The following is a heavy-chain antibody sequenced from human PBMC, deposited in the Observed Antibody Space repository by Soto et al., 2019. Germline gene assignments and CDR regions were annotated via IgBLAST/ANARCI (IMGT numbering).Heavy chain of an antibody. V-gene: IGHV4-59*11. CDR2: IDYNGNT. CDR3: TRANWYSEY. CDR1: GGSISNHY. J-gene: IGHJ4*02. Sequence: QVQLQESGPGLVKPSETLSLTCSVSGGSISNHYWSWIRQPPGKGLEWIGYIDYNGNTNYNPSLKSRVTRSVDTSRNQISLKLTTVTAADTAVYYCTRANWYSEYWGQGTLVTVSS. D-gene: IGHD7-27*01.